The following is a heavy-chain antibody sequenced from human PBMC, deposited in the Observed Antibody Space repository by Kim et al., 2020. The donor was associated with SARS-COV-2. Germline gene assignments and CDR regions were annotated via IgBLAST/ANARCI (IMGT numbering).Heavy chain of an antibody. D-gene: IGHD4-17*01. Sequence: GGSLRLSCTASGFTFGDYAMTLFRQAPGKGLEWVSFIRSKRYGGTTEYAASVKGRFTISRDDSKSIAYLQLNSLKTEDTAVYYCTRGTTLTTDFDYWGQGTLVTVSS. CDR2: IRSKRYGGTT. J-gene: IGHJ4*02. CDR3: TRGTTLTTDFDY. CDR1: GFTFGDYA. V-gene: IGHV3-49*03.